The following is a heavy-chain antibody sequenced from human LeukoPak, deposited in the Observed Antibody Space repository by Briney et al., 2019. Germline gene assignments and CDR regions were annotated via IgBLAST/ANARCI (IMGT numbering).Heavy chain of an antibody. V-gene: IGHV1-8*03. CDR1: GYTFTSYD. CDR2: MNPNSGNT. D-gene: IGHD1-26*01. CDR3: AGSGSYYSGYFQY. J-gene: IGHJ1*01. Sequence: GASVKVSCKASGYTFTSYDINWVRQATGQGLEWMGWMNPNSGNTGYAQKFQGRVTITRNTSISTAYMELSSLRSEDTAVYYCAGSGSYYSGYFQYWGQGTLVTVSS.